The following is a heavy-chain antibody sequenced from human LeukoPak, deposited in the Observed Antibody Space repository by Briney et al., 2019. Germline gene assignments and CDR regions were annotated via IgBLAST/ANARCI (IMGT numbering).Heavy chain of an antibody. J-gene: IGHJ3*02. Sequence: SETLSLTCTVSGGSISSTSYYWGWIRQPPGKGLEWIGSIYYSGGTYYNPSLKSRVTISVDTSKNQFSLKLSSVTAADTAVYYCARATLWFGEFYNAFDIWGQGTMVTVSS. D-gene: IGHD3-10*01. CDR2: IYYSGGT. CDR1: GGSISSTSYY. V-gene: IGHV4-39*07. CDR3: ARATLWFGEFYNAFDI.